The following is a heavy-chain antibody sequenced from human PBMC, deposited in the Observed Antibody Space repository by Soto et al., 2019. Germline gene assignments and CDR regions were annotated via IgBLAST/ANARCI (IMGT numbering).Heavy chain of an antibody. CDR2: ISSSSSYI. Sequence: GGSLRLSCAASGFTFSSYSMNWVRQAPGKGLEWVSSISSSSSYIYYADSVKGRFTISRDNAKNSLYLQMNSLRAEDTAVYYFARDFVGYCRSTSCYACDYWGQGTLVTVSS. CDR3: ARDFVGYCRSTSCYACDY. D-gene: IGHD2-2*01. J-gene: IGHJ4*02. V-gene: IGHV3-21*01. CDR1: GFTFSSYS.